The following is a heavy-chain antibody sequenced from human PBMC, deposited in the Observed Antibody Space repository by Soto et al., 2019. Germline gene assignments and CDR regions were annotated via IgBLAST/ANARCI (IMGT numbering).Heavy chain of an antibody. J-gene: IGHJ6*02. CDR1: GFTFSNAW. V-gene: IGHV3-15*01. CDR2: IKSKTDGGTT. CDR3: TTGLRITIFGVVHTLDYYYGMDV. Sequence: GGSLRLSCAASGFTFSNAWMSWVRQAPGKGLEWVGRIKSKTDGGTTDYAAPVKGRFTISRDDSKNTLYLQMNSLKTEDTAVYYCTTGLRITIFGVVHTLDYYYGMDVWGQGTTVTVSS. D-gene: IGHD3-3*01.